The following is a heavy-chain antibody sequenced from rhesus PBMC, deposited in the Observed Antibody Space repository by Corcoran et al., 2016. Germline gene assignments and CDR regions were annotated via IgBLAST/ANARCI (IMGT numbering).Heavy chain of an antibody. CDR1: GGSNYY. V-gene: IGHV4-122*02. D-gene: IGHD3-16*01. Sequence: QVQLQESGPGLVKPSETLSLTCAVSGGSNYYWSWIRQPPGKGLEWIGYITYSGSTSFTPSRKSRVTISRDPSKNQFSLKLSSVTAADTAVYYCARELYSGSYPHFDYWGQGVLVTVSS. CDR2: ITYSGST. CDR3: ARELYSGSYPHFDY. J-gene: IGHJ4*01.